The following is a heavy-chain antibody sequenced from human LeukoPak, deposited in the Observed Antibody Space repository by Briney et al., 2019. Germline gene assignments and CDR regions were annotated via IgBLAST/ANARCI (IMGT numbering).Heavy chain of an antibody. CDR1: GYTFTSYG. CDR2: ISGYNGNT. V-gene: IGHV1-18*01. J-gene: IGHJ4*02. Sequence: GASVKVSCKASGYTFTSYGITWVRQAPGQGLEWMGWISGYNGNTNYAQKFQGRVTMTTDTSTNIVYMELRSLRSDDTAVYYCARARWGNSGSLSYWGQGTLVTVSS. D-gene: IGHD1-26*01. CDR3: ARARWGNSGSLSY.